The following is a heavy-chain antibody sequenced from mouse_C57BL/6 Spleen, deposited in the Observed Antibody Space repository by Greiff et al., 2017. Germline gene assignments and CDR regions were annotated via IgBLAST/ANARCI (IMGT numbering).Heavy chain of an antibody. J-gene: IGHJ3*01. D-gene: IGHD2-3*01. CDR1: GFNIKDDY. CDR2: IDPENGDT. V-gene: IGHV14-4*01. CDR3: TAPDGYPRPWFDY. Sequence: VQLKESGAELVRPGASVKLSCTASGFNIKDDYMHWVKQRPEQGLEWIGWIDPENGDTEYASKFQGKATITADTSSNTAYLQLSSLTSEDTAVYYGTAPDGYPRPWFDYWGQGTLVTVSA.